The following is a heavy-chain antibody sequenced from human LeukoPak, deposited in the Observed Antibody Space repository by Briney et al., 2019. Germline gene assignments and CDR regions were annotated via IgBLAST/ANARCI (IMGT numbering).Heavy chain of an antibody. CDR1: GYTFTGYY. CDR2: INPNSGGT. CDR3: ARGRSGGSSEFDY. Sequence: AASVKVSCKASGYTFTGYYMHWVRQAPGQGLEWMGWINPNSGGTNYAQKFQGRVTMTRDTSISTAYMELSRLRSDDTAVYYCARGRSGGSSEFDYWGQGTLVTVSS. J-gene: IGHJ4*02. D-gene: IGHD2-15*01. V-gene: IGHV1-2*02.